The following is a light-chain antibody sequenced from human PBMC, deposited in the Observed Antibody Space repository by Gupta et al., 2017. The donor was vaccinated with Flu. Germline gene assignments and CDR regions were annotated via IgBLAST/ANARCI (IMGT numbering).Light chain of an antibody. Sequence: QSALTQPRSASGSPGQSVTISRTGTSDDVGGYNYVSWYQQHPGKAPTLMIYEVSKRPSGVPDRFSGSKSGNTASLTVSGLQAEDEADYYCSSYAGSNNLVFGGGTKLTVL. CDR1: SDDVGGYNY. CDR2: EVS. V-gene: IGLV2-8*01. CDR3: SSYAGSNNLV. J-gene: IGLJ2*01.